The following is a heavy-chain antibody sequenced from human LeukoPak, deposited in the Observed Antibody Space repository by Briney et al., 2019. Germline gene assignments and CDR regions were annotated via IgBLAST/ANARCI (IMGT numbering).Heavy chain of an antibody. V-gene: IGHV3-74*01. CDR1: GFTFSSYW. CDR2: INSDGSST. CDR3: ASSAWYHYFEY. D-gene: IGHD6-19*01. J-gene: IGHJ4*02. Sequence: GGSLRLSCAASGFTFSSYWIHWVRQAPGKGLVWVSRINSDGSSTTYADSVKGRFTISRDNAKNTLYLQMNSLRAEDTAVYYCASSAWYHYFEYWGQGTLVTVSS.